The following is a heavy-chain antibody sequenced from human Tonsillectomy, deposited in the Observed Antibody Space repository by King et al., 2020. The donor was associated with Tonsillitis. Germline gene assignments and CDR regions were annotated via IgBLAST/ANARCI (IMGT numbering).Heavy chain of an antibody. D-gene: IGHD3-10*01. V-gene: IGHV3-23*04. J-gene: IGHJ4*02. CDR1: GFTFSTYG. CDR2: ISDSGANT. CDR3: TRGTGTFDY. Sequence: VQLVESGGDLVQPGESLRLSCAASGFTFSTYGMNWVRQAPGKGLEWVSTISDSGANTHFPDSVKGRFTISRDNFKNTLYLHMNSLRAEDTALYYCTRGTGTFDYWGQGTLVTVSS.